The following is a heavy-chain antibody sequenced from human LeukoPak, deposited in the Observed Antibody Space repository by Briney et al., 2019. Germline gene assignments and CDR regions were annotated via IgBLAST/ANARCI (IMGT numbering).Heavy chain of an antibody. V-gene: IGHV3-48*02. CDR1: GFTFNNYS. CDR2: ISRSSSI. D-gene: IGHD3-10*01. CDR3: ARAPDYYYGSGSPPFGY. Sequence: PGGSLRLSCAASGFTFNNYSMNWVRQAPGKGLEWVSYISRSSSIYYADSVKGRFTISRDNAKNSLYLQMNSLRDEDTAVYYCARAPDYYYGSGSPPFGYWGQGTLVTVSS. J-gene: IGHJ4*02.